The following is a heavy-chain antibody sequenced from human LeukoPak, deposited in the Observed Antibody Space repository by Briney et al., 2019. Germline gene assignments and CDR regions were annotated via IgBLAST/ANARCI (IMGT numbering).Heavy chain of an antibody. CDR1: GGSISSGSYY. J-gene: IGHJ3*02. D-gene: IGHD2-8*01. CDR2: IYYSGST. V-gene: IGHV4-39*01. CDR3: ARTGDIVLMVYAIAAFDI. Sequence: SQTLSLTCTVSGGSISSGSYYWSWIRQPPGKGLEWIGSIYYSGSTYYNPSLKSRVTISVDTSKNQFSLKLSSVTAADTAVYYCARTGDIVLMVYAIAAFDIWGQGTMVTVSS.